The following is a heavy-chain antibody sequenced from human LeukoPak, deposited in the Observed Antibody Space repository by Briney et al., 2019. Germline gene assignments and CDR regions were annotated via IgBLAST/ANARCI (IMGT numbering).Heavy chain of an antibody. CDR3: AHRPYDSSGYYSN. V-gene: IGHV3-21*01. Sequence: GGSLRLSCAASGFTVSSNYMNWVRQAPGKGLEWVSSISSSSSYIYYADSVKGRFTISRDNAKNSLYLQMNSLRAEDTAVYYCAHRPYDSSGYYSNWGQGTLVTVSS. J-gene: IGHJ4*02. CDR2: ISSSSSYI. CDR1: GFTVSSNY. D-gene: IGHD3-22*01.